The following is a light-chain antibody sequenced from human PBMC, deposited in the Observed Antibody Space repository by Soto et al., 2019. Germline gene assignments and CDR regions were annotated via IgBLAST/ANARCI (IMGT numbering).Light chain of an antibody. CDR3: QQYDSFSVT. CDR2: SAS. Sequence: EIVMTQSPATLSVSPGGRATLSCRASQSISDTLAWYQQKPGQAPRLLIYSASRRATGFPARFSGSGSGTDFTLTISSLQPDDFATYYCQQYDSFSVTFGQGTKVDIK. CDR1: QSISDT. J-gene: IGKJ1*01. V-gene: IGKV3-15*01.